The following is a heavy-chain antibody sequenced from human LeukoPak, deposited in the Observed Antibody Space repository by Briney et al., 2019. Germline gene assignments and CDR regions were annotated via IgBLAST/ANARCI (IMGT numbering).Heavy chain of an antibody. CDR3: AREYSASSEGDYFDY. D-gene: IGHD6-13*01. J-gene: IGHJ4*02. Sequence: TSESLSLTCTVSGASVTTYYWSWIRQPPGKGLEWIGYIYHSGSTNYYPSLMSRVTISLDTSRNQFSLRLSSVTAADTAVYFCAREYSASSEGDYFDYWGQGSLVTVSS. V-gene: IGHV4-59*02. CDR2: IYHSGST. CDR1: GASVTTYY.